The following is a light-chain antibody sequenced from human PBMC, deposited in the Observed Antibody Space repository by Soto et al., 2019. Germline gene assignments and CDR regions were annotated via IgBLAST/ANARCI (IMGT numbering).Light chain of an antibody. CDR1: QSVSSY. J-gene: IGKJ1*01. Sequence: EIVLTQSPATLSLSPGERATLSCRASQSVSSYLAWYQQKPGQAPRLLIYDASNRATGIPARFSGSGSGTDFTLTISSLETADFAVYYCQQRSNWPPTFGQGTKVEIK. CDR2: DAS. V-gene: IGKV3-11*01. CDR3: QQRSNWPPT.